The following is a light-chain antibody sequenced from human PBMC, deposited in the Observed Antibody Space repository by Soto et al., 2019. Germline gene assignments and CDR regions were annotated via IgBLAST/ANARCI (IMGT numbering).Light chain of an antibody. Sequence: EIMLTQSPVTLSLSPGEGATLSCRASQSVSSYLAWYQQKPGQAPRLLIYDASNRATGIPARFSGSGSGTDFTLTISSLEPEDFAVYYCQQRSNWPITFGQGTRLEIK. J-gene: IGKJ5*01. CDR3: QQRSNWPIT. CDR2: DAS. CDR1: QSVSSY. V-gene: IGKV3-11*01.